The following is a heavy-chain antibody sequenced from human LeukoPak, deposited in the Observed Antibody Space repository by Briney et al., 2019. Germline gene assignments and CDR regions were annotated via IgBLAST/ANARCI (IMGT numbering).Heavy chain of an antibody. Sequence: SETLSLTCAVDGGSFGGYYWSWIRQPPGKGLEWIGEINHSGSTNYNPSLKSRVTISVDTSKNQFSLKLSSVTAADTAVYYCARRFPEGVRGVIFDYWGQGTLVTVSS. CDR1: GGSFGGYY. CDR2: INHSGST. J-gene: IGHJ4*02. V-gene: IGHV4-34*01. CDR3: ARRFPEGVRGVIFDY. D-gene: IGHD3-10*01.